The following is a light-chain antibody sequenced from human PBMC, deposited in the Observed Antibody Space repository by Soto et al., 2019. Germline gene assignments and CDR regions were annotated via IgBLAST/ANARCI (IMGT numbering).Light chain of an antibody. Sequence: IQMTQSPSSLSASVGDGVTITCRASQGIRNDLNWYQQKPGRAPKLLIYSASSLQSGIPSRFSGSGSGTDFTDFTLTISSLQPEDFATYYCQQTYRTPITFGQGTRLEIK. V-gene: IGKV1-39*01. CDR1: QGIRND. CDR2: SAS. CDR3: QQTYRTPIT. J-gene: IGKJ5*01.